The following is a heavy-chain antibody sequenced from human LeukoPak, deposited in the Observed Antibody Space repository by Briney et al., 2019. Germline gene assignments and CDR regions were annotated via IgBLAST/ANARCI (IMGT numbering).Heavy chain of an antibody. V-gene: IGHV5-51*01. CDR2: INPSDSDT. CDR3: ARRGSSGYYIIDY. Sequence: GESPKISCKGSGYSFTNYWIGWVRQMPGKGLEWMGIINPSDSDTKYSPSFQGQVTISADKSSSTALLQWSSLKASDTAIYYCARRGSSGYYIIDYRGQGTLVTVSS. CDR1: GYSFTNYW. D-gene: IGHD3-22*01. J-gene: IGHJ4*02.